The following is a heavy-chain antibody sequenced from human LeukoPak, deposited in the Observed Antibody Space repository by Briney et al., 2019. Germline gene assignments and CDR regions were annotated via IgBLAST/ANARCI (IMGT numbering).Heavy chain of an antibody. CDR3: ARDFYYLDY. D-gene: IGHD3-3*01. CDR1: GFTFSTYT. V-gene: IGHV3-48*04. Sequence: TGGSLRPSCAASGFTFSTYTMNWVRQAPGKGLEWVSYISSSGSTIYYADSVKGRFTISRDNAKNSLYLQMNSLRAEDTAVHYCARDFYYLDYWGQGTLVTVSS. J-gene: IGHJ4*02. CDR2: ISSSGSTI.